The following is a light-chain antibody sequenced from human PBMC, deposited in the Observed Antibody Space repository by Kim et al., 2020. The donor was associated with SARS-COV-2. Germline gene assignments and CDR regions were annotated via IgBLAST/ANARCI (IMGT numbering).Light chain of an antibody. V-gene: IGLV3-1*01. CDR2: EDS. CDR3: QAWDSSTGV. J-gene: IGLJ2*01. CDR1: KLGDKY. Sequence: SVAPGKTASIPCSGDKLGDKYACWYQRKPGQSPVLVIYEDSKRPSGIPERFSGSNSGNTATLTISGTQAMDEADYYCQAWDSSTGVFGGGTQLTVL.